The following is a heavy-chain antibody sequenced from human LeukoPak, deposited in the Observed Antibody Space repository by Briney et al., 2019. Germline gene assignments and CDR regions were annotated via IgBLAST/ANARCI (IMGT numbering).Heavy chain of an antibody. Sequence: SETLSLTCAVYGGSFSGYYWSWIRQPPGKGLEWIGEINHSGSTNYNPSLKSRVTISVDTSKNQFSLKLSSVTAADTAVYYCARQEAAASDNWFDPWGQGTLVTVSS. J-gene: IGHJ5*02. D-gene: IGHD6-13*01. CDR1: GGSFSGYY. CDR2: INHSGST. V-gene: IGHV4-34*01. CDR3: ARQEAAASDNWFDP.